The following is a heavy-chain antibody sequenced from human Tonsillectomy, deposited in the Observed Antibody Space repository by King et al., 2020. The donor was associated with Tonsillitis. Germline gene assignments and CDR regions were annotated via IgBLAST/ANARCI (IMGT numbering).Heavy chain of an antibody. D-gene: IGHD3-16*01. CDR3: TRDLAGR. Sequence: QLVQSGAEVKKPGASVRVSCKASGHTLTGYYIHWLRQAPGQGLEWMGGINPNSGGTNYAQKFQGWVTMTRDTSIRTTYLDLTRLTSDDTAVYYCTRDLAGRWGQGTLVTVSS. V-gene: IGHV1-2*04. J-gene: IGHJ4*02. CDR2: INPNSGGT. CDR1: GHTLTGYY.